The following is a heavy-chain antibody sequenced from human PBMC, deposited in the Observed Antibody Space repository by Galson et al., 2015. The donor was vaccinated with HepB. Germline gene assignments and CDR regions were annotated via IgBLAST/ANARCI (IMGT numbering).Heavy chain of an antibody. CDR3: ARERGTGSSSRRFCY. CDR2: IWYDGSKK. Sequence: SLRLSCAASGFTFSSYGMHWVRQAPGKGLEWVAVIWYDGSKKYYADSVKGRFTISRDNSKNTLYLQMNSLRAEDTAVYYCARERGTGSSSRRFCYWGQGTLVTVSS. D-gene: IGHD3-3*01. V-gene: IGHV3-33*08. J-gene: IGHJ4*02. CDR1: GFTFSSYG.